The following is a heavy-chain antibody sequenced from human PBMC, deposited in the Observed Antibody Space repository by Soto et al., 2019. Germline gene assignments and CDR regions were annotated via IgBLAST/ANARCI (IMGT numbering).Heavy chain of an antibody. D-gene: IGHD2-8*02. CDR2: IYYSGST. CDR1: GGSFSSGGYY. J-gene: IGHJ4*02. Sequence: QLQLQESGPGLVKPSQTLSLACTVSGGSFSSGGYYWSWIRQLPGKGLEWIGYIYYSGSTYYNPSRKCRFTISLDTSKNQFVLKVSSVTAAGTAVYYCARATSFSGHHGYWGQGTLVTLSS. V-gene: IGHV4-31*03. CDR3: ARATSFSGHHGY.